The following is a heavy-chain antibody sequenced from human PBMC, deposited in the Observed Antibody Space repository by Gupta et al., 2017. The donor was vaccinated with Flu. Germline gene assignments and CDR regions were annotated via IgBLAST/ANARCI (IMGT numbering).Heavy chain of an antibody. J-gene: IGHJ6*02. CDR1: GGSISSGSYY. CDR3: ARDRADDFWSGYYYYYYGMDV. CDR2: IYTSGST. D-gene: IGHD3-3*01. V-gene: IGHV4-61*02. Sequence: QVQLQESGPGLVKPSQTLSLTCTVSGGSISSGSYYWSWIRQPAGKGLEWIGRIYTSGSTNYNPSLKSRVTISVDTSKNQFSLKLSSVTAADTAVYYCARDRADDFWSGYYYYYYGMDVWGQGTTVTVSS.